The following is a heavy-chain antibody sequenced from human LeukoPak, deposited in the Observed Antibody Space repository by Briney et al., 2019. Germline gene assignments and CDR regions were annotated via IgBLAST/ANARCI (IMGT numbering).Heavy chain of an antibody. CDR1: GFTFSSYD. V-gene: IGHV3-13*04. Sequence: GGSLGLSCAASGFTFSSYDMHWVRQATGKGLEWVSAIGTAGDTYYPGSVKGRFTISRENAKNSLYLQMNSLRAGDTAVYYCARGKRCVDTTGYYYVYFDYWGQGTLVTVSS. CDR3: ARGKRCVDTTGYYYVYFDY. J-gene: IGHJ4*02. CDR2: IGTAGDT. D-gene: IGHD3-22*01.